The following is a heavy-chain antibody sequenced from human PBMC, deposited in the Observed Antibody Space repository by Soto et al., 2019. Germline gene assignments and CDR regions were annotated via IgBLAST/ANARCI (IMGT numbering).Heavy chain of an antibody. Sequence: DVQLVESGGGLVQPGRSLRLSCVASGFTFDESVMHWVRQVSGKGLEWVSGISWNSGYIGYADSVEGRFTISRDNAKNSLYLQMNSLRAEDTALYYCAKGATRFIDYWGQGNLVTVSS. CDR2: ISWNSGYI. D-gene: IGHD3-10*01. CDR1: GFTFDESV. CDR3: AKGATRFIDY. J-gene: IGHJ4*02. V-gene: IGHV3-9*01.